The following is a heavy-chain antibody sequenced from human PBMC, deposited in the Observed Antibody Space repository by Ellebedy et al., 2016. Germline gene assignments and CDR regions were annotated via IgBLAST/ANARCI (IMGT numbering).Heavy chain of an antibody. Sequence: ASVKVSXXASAYTFTSYYMHWVRQAPGQGLEWMGIINPSGGCTSYAQKFQGRVTMTRDTSTSTVYMELSSLRSEDTAVYYCASLSPDIVATTDYWGQGTLVTVSS. D-gene: IGHD5-12*01. CDR3: ASLSPDIVATTDY. V-gene: IGHV1-46*01. J-gene: IGHJ4*02. CDR1: AYTFTSYY. CDR2: INPSGGCT.